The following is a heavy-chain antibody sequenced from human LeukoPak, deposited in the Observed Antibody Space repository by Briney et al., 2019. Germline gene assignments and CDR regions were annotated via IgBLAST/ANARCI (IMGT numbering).Heavy chain of an antibody. V-gene: IGHV3-23*01. J-gene: IGHJ4*02. CDR3: AKDRGPITDY. CDR1: GFTFSSYW. CDR2: ISGSGGST. D-gene: IGHD5-12*01. Sequence: GGSLRLSCAASGFTFSSYWMHWVRQAPGKGLEWVSGISGSGGSTYYADSVKGRFTISRDNSKNTLYLQMNSLRAEDTAVYYCAKDRGPITDYWGQGTLVTVSS.